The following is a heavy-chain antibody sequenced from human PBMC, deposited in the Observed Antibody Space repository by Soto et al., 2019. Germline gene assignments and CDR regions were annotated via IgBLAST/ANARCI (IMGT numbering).Heavy chain of an antibody. CDR3: ARGGYSSSWTYYYYYGMDV. D-gene: IGHD6-13*01. Sequence: ETLSLTCAVYGGSFSGYYLSLVLHRPVNGGEWIGEINHSGSTNYNPSLKSRVTISVDTSKNQFSLKLSSVTAADTAVYYCARGGYSSSWTYYYYYGMDVWGQGTTVTVSS. V-gene: IGHV4-34*01. J-gene: IGHJ6*02. CDR1: GGSFSGYY. CDR2: INHSGST.